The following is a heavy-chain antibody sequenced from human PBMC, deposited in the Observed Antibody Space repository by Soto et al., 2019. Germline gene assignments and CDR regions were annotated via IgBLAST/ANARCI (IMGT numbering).Heavy chain of an antibody. D-gene: IGHD1-1*01. CDR1: GYTFTASY. J-gene: IGHJ5*02. CDR2: INPDSGIT. V-gene: IGHV1-2*02. Sequence: QVQLVQSGAELKKPGASVKVSCKASGYTFTASYIHWVRQAPGQGLEWMGWINPDSGITNYARKFQGRVTLTGDTSISTAYMELNTLKSDDSALYYCVRDTGRSLAAVRVDAWGQGTLVTVSS. CDR3: VRDTGRSLAAVRVDA.